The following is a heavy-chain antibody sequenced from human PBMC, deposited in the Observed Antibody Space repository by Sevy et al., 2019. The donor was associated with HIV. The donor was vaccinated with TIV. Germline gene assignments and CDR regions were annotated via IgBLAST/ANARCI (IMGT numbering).Heavy chain of an antibody. CDR1: GFTFSNYP. CDR2: ISYDGNNK. V-gene: IGHV3-30-3*01. D-gene: IGHD3-22*01. CDR3: ARAYDSSGYLDY. J-gene: IGHJ4*02. Sequence: GSLRLSCAASGFTFSNYPMHWVRQAPGKVLEWVAVISYDGNNKYYADSVKGRFTISRDNSKNTLYLQMNSLRTEDTAVYYCARAYDSSGYLDYWGQGTLVTVSS.